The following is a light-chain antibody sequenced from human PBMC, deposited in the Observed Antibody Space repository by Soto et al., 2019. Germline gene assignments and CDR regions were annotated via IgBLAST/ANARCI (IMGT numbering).Light chain of an antibody. CDR3: QQYGTSPYT. CDR2: GAS. CDR1: QSVSSGY. V-gene: IGKV3-20*01. Sequence: EIVLTQSPGTLSLSPGERATLSCRASQSVSSGYLAWYQQKPGQAPSLIISGASSRATGIPDRFSGSGSETDFTLTISSLEPEDFAVYYCQQYGTSPYTFGQGTKLEIK. J-gene: IGKJ2*01.